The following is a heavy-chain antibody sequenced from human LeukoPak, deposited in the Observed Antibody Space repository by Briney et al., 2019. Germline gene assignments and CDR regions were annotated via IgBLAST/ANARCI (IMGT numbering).Heavy chain of an antibody. J-gene: IGHJ3*02. CDR1: GYSFTGYY. CDR2: INPSGGST. V-gene: IGHV1-46*01. CDR3: ARESPNDAFDI. Sequence: ASVKVSCKTSGYSFTGYYMHWVRQAPGQGLEWMGIINPSGGSTSYAQKFQGRVTMTRDTSTSTVYMELSSLRSEDTAVYYCARESPNDAFDIWGQGTMVTVSS.